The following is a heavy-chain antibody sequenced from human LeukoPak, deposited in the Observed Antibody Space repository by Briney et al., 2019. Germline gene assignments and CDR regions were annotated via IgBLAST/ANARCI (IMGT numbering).Heavy chain of an antibody. D-gene: IGHD1-26*01. CDR3: AKDSGTYSLNWFDT. CDR2: ISGSGGST. Sequence: GGSLRLSCAVPGFTFSSYWMHWVRQAPGKGLEWVSGISGSGGSTYYADSVRGRFTISRDYSKTTLYLQMNSLRVEDTAVYYCAKDSGTYSLNWFDTWGQGTLVSVSS. J-gene: IGHJ5*02. CDR1: GFTFSSYW. V-gene: IGHV3-23*01.